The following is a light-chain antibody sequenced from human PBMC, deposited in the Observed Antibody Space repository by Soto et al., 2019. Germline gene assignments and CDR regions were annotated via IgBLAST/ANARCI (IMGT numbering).Light chain of an antibody. CDR1: QSVSSSY. Sequence: EIVLTQSPGTLYLSPGERATLSCRASQSVSSSYLAWYQQKHGQAPRLLIYGASSRATGIPDRFSGSGSGTDFTLTISRLEPEDFAVYYCQQYGSALFSFGPGNKVDIK. J-gene: IGKJ3*01. CDR2: GAS. V-gene: IGKV3-20*01. CDR3: QQYGSALFS.